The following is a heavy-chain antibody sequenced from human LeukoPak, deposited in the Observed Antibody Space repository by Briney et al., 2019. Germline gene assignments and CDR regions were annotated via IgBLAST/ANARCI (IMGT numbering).Heavy chain of an antibody. CDR3: ASVRRGFGESSKYYSYYYMHV. CDR2: IYYSGST. Sequence: SETLSLTCTVSGGSISSYYWSWIRQPPGKGLEWIGYIYYSGSTNYNPSLKSRVTISVDTSKNQFSLKLRSVTAADTAVYYCASVRRGFGESSKYYSYYYMHVWGNGTMVTIAS. CDR1: GGSISSYY. J-gene: IGHJ6*03. D-gene: IGHD3-10*01. V-gene: IGHV4-59*01.